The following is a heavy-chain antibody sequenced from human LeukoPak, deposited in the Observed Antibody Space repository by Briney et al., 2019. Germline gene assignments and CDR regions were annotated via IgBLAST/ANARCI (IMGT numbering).Heavy chain of an antibody. Sequence: SVKVSCKASGGTFSSYAISWVRQAPGQGLEWMGGIIPIFGTANYAQKLQGRVTITADESTSTAYMELSSLRSEDTAVYYCASSLGYCSSTSCYTRYYYYGMDVWGQGTTVTVSS. CDR2: IIPIFGTA. D-gene: IGHD2-2*02. V-gene: IGHV1-69*01. CDR3: ASSLGYCSSTSCYTRYYYYGMDV. CDR1: GGTFSSYA. J-gene: IGHJ6*02.